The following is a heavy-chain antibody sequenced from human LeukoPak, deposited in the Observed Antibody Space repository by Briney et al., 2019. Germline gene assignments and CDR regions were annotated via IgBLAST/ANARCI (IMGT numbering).Heavy chain of an antibody. V-gene: IGHV3-30*04. CDR3: AREVYSGYHFDY. CDR2: ISYDGSNK. Sequence: GSLRLSCAASGFTFSSNAMHWVRQAPGKGLEWVAVISYDGSNKYYADSVKGRSTISRDNSKNTLYLQMNSLRAEDTAVYYCAREVYSGYHFDYWGQGTLVTVSS. J-gene: IGHJ4*02. D-gene: IGHD5-12*01. CDR1: GFTFSSNA.